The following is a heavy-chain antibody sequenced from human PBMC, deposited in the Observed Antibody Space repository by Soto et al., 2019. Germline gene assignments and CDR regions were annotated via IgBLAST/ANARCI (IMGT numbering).Heavy chain of an antibody. V-gene: IGHV3-30*04. Sequence: QVQMVESGGGVVQPGKSLRLSCAASGFTLSSFAMHWVRQAPGKGLEWVAVTSSDGSKEYYADSVKGRFTISRDNSKNTPYLKMNSLRGDDTAVFYCARAEYTSAWYFMGIDYWGQGTLVTVSS. CDR3: ARAEYTSAWYFMGIDY. D-gene: IGHD6-19*01. J-gene: IGHJ4*02. CDR1: GFTLSSFA. CDR2: TSSDGSKE.